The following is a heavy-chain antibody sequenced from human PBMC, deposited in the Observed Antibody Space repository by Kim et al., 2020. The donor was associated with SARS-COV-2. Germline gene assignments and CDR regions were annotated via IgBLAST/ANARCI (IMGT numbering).Heavy chain of an antibody. V-gene: IGHV4-39*01. D-gene: IGHD6-6*01. Sequence: PSPKSRVTISVDTSKNQFSLKLSSVTAADPAVYYCASGSRHSSSSGFFDYWGQGTLVTVSS. CDR3: ASGSRHSSSSGFFDY. J-gene: IGHJ4*02.